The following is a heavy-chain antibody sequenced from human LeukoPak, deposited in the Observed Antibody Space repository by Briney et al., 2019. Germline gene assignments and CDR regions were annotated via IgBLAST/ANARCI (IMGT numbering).Heavy chain of an antibody. D-gene: IGHD4-17*01. Sequence: GASVKVSCKASGGTFSSYAISWVRQAPGQGLEWMGGIIPIFGTANYAQKFQGRVTITTDESTSTAYMELSSLRSEDTAVYYCARDLLTVIGAFDIWGQGTMVTVSS. CDR3: ARDLLTVIGAFDI. J-gene: IGHJ3*02. V-gene: IGHV1-69*05. CDR1: GGTFSSYA. CDR2: IIPIFGTA.